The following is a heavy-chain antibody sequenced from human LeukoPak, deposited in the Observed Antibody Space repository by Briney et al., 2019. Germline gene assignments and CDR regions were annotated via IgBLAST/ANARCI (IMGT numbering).Heavy chain of an antibody. CDR3: ARDPYNGNYGDSYYYYMDV. J-gene: IGHJ6*03. Sequence: GGSLRLSCAASGFTFSTYNMNWVRQAPGRGLEWVSSITSSSSYTFYADSVKGRFTISRDNAKSSLYLQMNSLRAEDTAIYYCARDPYNGNYGDSYYYYMDVWGKGTTVTISS. CDR1: GFTFSTYN. V-gene: IGHV3-21*01. CDR2: ITSSSSYT. D-gene: IGHD1-26*01.